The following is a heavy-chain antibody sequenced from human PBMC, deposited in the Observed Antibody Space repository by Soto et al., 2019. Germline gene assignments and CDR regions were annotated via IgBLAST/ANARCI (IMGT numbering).Heavy chain of an antibody. D-gene: IGHD6-19*01. CDR2: ITGSGGSS. V-gene: IGHV3-23*01. CDR1: GLTFSNFA. J-gene: IGHJ4*02. CDR3: AKERYSSGRQYFDC. Sequence: EVQLSESGGGLVQPGGSLRLSCEASGLTFSNFAMSWVRQAPGKGLEWVSAITGSGGSSYYADSVKGRLTIFRDNSKNTLSLQMNSLRAEDTAIYYCAKERYSSGRQYFDCWGQGTLVTVSS.